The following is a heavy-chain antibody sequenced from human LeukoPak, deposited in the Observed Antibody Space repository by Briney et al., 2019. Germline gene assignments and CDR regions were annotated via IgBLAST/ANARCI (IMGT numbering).Heavy chain of an antibody. V-gene: IGHV1-69*01. Sequence: GASVKVSCKASGGTFSSYAISWVRQAPGQGLEWMGGIIPIFGTANYAQKFQGRVTITADESTSTAYMELSSLRSEDTAVYYCATPYRSSSPSGDYWGQVTPVTASS. D-gene: IGHD6-6*01. CDR2: IIPIFGTA. CDR1: GGTFSSYA. CDR3: ATPYRSSSPSGDY. J-gene: IGHJ4*01.